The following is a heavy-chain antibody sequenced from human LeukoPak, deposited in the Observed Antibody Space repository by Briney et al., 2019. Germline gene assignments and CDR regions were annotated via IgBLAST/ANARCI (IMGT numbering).Heavy chain of an antibody. Sequence: PSETLSLTCTVSGDSISSYYWSWIRQPPGKGLEWIGYIYYSGSTDYNPSLKSRVTISVDTPKNQFSLKLSSVTAAGTAVYYCARHGPLYEYFYYNMDVWGQGTTVTVSS. CDR3: ARHGPLYEYFYYNMDV. V-gene: IGHV4-59*08. CDR1: GDSISSYY. J-gene: IGHJ6*02. D-gene: IGHD5/OR15-5a*01. CDR2: IYYSGST.